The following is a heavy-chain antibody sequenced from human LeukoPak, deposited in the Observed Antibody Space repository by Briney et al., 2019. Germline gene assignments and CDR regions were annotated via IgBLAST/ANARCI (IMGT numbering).Heavy chain of an antibody. CDR1: GFSFSSYA. D-gene: IGHD5-24*01. Sequence: GGSLRLSCAASGFSFSSYAMSWVRQAPGKGLEWVSSISGSGGSTYYADSVKGRFTISRDNSKDTLYLQMNSLRAEDTAVYYCARDNSVRDEAWWFNPWGQGTLVTVSS. J-gene: IGHJ5*02. CDR2: ISGSGGST. CDR3: ARDNSVRDEAWWFNP. V-gene: IGHV3-23*01.